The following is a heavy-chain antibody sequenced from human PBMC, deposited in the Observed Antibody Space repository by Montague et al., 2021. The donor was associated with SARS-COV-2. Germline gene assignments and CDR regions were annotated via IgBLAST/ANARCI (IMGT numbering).Heavy chain of an antibody. V-gene: IGHV4-30-2*06. Sequence: TLSLTCVVSGYSVSSGDYSWCCIQQSRGKLQESIGYIYQSGSDYNTPLLKSRVTISINTSNNHFPQNMRSVTAAATDLYYCATGTRMYGLDFWGQGTTVTVSS. CDR1: GYSVSSGDYS. CDR3: ATGTRMYGLDF. D-gene: IGHD3-10*01. J-gene: IGHJ5*01. CDR2: IYQSGSD.